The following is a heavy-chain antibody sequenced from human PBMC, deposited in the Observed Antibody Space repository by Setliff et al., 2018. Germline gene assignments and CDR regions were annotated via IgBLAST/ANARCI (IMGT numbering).Heavy chain of an antibody. D-gene: IGHD5-18*01. CDR1: GLTFSNYW. J-gene: IGHJ5*01. CDR2: IKHDGREI. V-gene: IGHV3-7*01. CDR3: ARSPGWIPWFDS. Sequence: HPGGSLRLSCVDSGLTFSNYWMSWVRQAPGKGLEWVANIKHDGREIHYVDSVKGRFTISRDNTKNSLYLQMDSLRVEDTAVYFCARSPGWIPWFDSWGQGTLVTVSS.